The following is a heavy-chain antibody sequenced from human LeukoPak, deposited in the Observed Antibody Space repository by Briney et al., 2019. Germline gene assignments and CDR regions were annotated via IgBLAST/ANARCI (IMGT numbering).Heavy chain of an antibody. CDR2: YGAGAA. D-gene: IGHD6-13*01. CDR3: VSSTGQQLIPYAY. J-gene: IGHJ4*02. Sequence: GGSLRLSCAASGINVSANYMTWIRQAPGKGLEWVSLYGAGAAYYAESVRGRFIISRDNSKNTIFLQMNSLRAEDTAVYYCVSSTGQQLIPYAYWGQGTHVAVSP. CDR1: GINVSANY. V-gene: IGHV3-66*02.